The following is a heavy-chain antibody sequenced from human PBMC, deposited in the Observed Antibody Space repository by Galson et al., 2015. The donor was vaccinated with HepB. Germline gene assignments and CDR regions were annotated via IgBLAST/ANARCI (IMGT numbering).Heavy chain of an antibody. CDR1: GDSVSSNSAA. J-gene: IGHJ6*02. CDR2: TYYRYKRNK. CDR3: AYGVDV. V-gene: IGHV6-1*01. Sequence: CAISGDSVSSNSAAWNWIRQSPPRGLEWLGRTYYRYKRNKDYEDSVKSRITINPDTSKNQVSLQLEYVTPEDTAVYYCAYGVDVWGQGTTVTVSS.